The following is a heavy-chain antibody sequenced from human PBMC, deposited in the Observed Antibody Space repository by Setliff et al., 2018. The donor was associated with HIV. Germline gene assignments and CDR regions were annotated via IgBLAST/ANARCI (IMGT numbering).Heavy chain of an antibody. J-gene: IGHJ4*02. CDR3: ASLTTDRFLEWLFVY. V-gene: IGHV4-39*01. D-gene: IGHD3-3*01. CDR2: IYYSGST. Sequence: SETLSLTCTVSGGSISSSSYYWGWIRQPPGKGLGWIGSIYYSGSTYYNPSLKTRVTISVDTSKNQFSLKLSSVTAADTAVYYCASLTTDRFLEWLFVYWGQGTLVTVSS. CDR1: GGSISSSSYY.